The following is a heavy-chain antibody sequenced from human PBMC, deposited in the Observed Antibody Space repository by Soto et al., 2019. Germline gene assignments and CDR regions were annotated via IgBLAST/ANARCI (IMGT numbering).Heavy chain of an antibody. Sequence: SETLSLTCTVSGGSISSGGYYWSWIRQHPGKGLEWIGYIYYSGSTYYNPSLKSRVTISVDTSKNQFSLKLSSVTAADTAVYYCARRNKDVDIDAFDIWGQGTMVTVSS. CDR3: ARRNKDVDIDAFDI. V-gene: IGHV4-31*03. CDR2: IYYSGST. J-gene: IGHJ3*02. CDR1: GGSISSGGYY.